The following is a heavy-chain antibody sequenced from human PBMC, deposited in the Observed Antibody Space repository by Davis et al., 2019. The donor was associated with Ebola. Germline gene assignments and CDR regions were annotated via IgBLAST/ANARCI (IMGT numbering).Heavy chain of an antibody. D-gene: IGHD5-18*01. CDR1: GDSIHSGGNF. V-gene: IGHV4-31*11. CDR2: ISYSGSI. J-gene: IGHJ4*02. Sequence: MPSETLSLTCAVSGDSIHSGGNFWSWIRQHPGKGLEWIGFISYSGSIYYNPSLKSRLTLSRDTSKNQFFLKVTSVTAADTAVYYCARDRSYGYGYFEVWGQGILVTVSS. CDR3: ARDRSYGYGYFEV.